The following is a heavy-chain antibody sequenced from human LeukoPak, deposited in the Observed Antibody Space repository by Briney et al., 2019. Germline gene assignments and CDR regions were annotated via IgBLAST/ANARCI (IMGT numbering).Heavy chain of an antibody. CDR3: AREKGYDSSGYYFDY. J-gene: IGHJ4*02. Sequence: PSETLSLTCTVSGGSISSGSYYWSWIRQPAGKGLEWIGRIYTSGSTNYNPSLKSRVTISVDTSKNQFSLKLSSVTAADTAVYYCAREKGYDSSGYYFDYWGQGTLVTVSS. V-gene: IGHV4-61*02. CDR1: GGSISSGSYY. D-gene: IGHD3-22*01. CDR2: IYTSGST.